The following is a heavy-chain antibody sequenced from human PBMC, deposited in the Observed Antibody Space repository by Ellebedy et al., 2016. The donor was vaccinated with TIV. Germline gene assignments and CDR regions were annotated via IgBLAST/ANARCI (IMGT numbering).Heavy chain of an antibody. D-gene: IGHD6-13*01. CDR3: AASFPGAAIHH. V-gene: IGHV3-30-3*01. J-gene: IGHJ1*01. Sequence: GGSLRLSCVASGFTFSNHAIHWVRQAPGKGLEWVAVAGYNKYYLNSVKGRFTLSRDNSKNTLYLEMTRLRGEDTAMYYCAASFPGAAIHHWGQGTLVTVSS. CDR2: AGYNK. CDR1: GFTFSNHA.